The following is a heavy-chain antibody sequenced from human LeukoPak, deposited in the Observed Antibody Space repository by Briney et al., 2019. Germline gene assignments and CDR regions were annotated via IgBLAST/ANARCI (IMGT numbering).Heavy chain of an antibody. V-gene: IGHV1-69*04. CDR3: ARMEEQWPSNY. Sequence: GASVKVSCKASGGTFSSYAISWVRQAPGQGLEWMGRIIPILGIANYAQKFQGRVTITADKSTSTAYMELSGLRSEDTAVYYCARMEEQWPSNYWGQGTLVTVSS. CDR1: GGTFSSYA. J-gene: IGHJ4*02. D-gene: IGHD6-19*01. CDR2: IIPILGIA.